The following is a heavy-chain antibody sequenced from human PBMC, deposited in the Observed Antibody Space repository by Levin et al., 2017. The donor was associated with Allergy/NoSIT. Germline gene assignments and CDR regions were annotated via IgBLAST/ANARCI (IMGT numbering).Heavy chain of an antibody. CDR2: TYYRSRWYN. J-gene: IGHJ4*02. Sequence: SETLSLTCAISGDSVSSNSAAWNWIMQSPSRGLEWLGRTYYRSRWYNDYAVSVKSRITINPDTSKNQFSLQLNSVTPEDTAVYYCARAGISPTVFGMIIHLNYFDYWGQGTLVTVSS. D-gene: IGHD3-3*01. CDR3: ARAGISPTVFGMIIHLNYFDY. CDR1: GDSVSSNSAA. V-gene: IGHV6-1*01.